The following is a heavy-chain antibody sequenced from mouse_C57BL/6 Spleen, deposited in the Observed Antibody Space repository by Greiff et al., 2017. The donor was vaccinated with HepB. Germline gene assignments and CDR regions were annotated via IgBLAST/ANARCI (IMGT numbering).Heavy chain of an antibody. CDR3: ARGEAYSNYEGYYAMDY. V-gene: IGHV2-2*01. CDR2: IWSGGST. Sequence: VQLQESGPGLVQPSQSLSITCTVSGFSLTSYGVHWVRQSPGKGLEWLGVIWSGGSTDYNAAFISRLSISKDNSKSQVFCKMNSLQADDTAIYYCARGEAYSNYEGYYAMDYWGQGTSVTVSS. D-gene: IGHD2-5*01. J-gene: IGHJ4*01. CDR1: GFSLTSYG.